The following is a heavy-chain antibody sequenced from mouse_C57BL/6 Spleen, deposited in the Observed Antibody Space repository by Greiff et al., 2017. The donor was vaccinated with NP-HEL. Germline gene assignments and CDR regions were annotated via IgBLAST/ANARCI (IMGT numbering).Heavy chain of an antibody. CDR2: ISYDGSN. V-gene: IGHV3-6*01. CDR3: ARDLEYYGSSYIYWYFDV. CDR1: GYSITSGYY. J-gene: IGHJ1*03. D-gene: IGHD1-1*01. Sequence: VQLQQSGPGLVKPSQSLSLTCSVTGYSITSGYYWNWIRQFPGNKLEWMGYISYDGSNNYNPSLKNRISITRDTSKNQFFLKLNSVTTEDTATYYCARDLEYYGSSYIYWYFDVWGTGTTVTVSS.